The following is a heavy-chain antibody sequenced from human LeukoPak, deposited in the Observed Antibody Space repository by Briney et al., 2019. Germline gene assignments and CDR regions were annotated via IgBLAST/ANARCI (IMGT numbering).Heavy chain of an antibody. CDR2: ISSSSSCI. J-gene: IGHJ6*02. CDR1: GFTFSSYS. CDR3: ARWGVVPYYYYGMDV. V-gene: IGHV3-21*01. D-gene: IGHD3-3*01. Sequence: NPGGSLRLSCAASGFTFSSYSMSWVRQAPGKGLEWVSSISSSSSCIYYADPVKGLFTVSRDNAKNSLYLQMNSLRAEDTAVYYCARWGVVPYYYYGMDVWGQGTTVTVSS.